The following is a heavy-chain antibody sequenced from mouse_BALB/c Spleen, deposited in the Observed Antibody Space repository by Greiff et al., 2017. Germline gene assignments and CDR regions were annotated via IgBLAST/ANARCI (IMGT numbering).Heavy chain of an antibody. CDR2: IWAGGST. V-gene: IGHV2-9*02. CDR3: AIYYGYYAMDY. Sequence: QVQLKESGPGLVAPSQSLSITCTVSGFSLTSYGVHWVRQPPGKGLEWLGVIWAGGSTNYNSALMSRLSISKDNSKSQVFLKMNSLQTDDTAMYYCAIYYGYYAMDYWGQGTSVTVSS. CDR1: GFSLTSYG. D-gene: IGHD1-2*01. J-gene: IGHJ4*01.